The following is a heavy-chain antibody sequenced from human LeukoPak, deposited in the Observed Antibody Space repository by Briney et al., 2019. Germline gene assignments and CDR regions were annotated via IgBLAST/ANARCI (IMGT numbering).Heavy chain of an antibody. CDR2: VKQDGSEK. J-gene: IGHJ4*02. CDR1: GFTFNRYW. CDR3: AREKSDRGGKETFDY. Sequence: GGSLRLSCAGSGFTFNRYWMSWVRQAPGKGPEWVANVKQDGSEKHYLDSVKGRFTISRDNAKNSLYLQMKSLRAEDTAVYYCAREKSDRGGKETFDYWGQGTLVTVSS. D-gene: IGHD4-23*01. V-gene: IGHV3-7*01.